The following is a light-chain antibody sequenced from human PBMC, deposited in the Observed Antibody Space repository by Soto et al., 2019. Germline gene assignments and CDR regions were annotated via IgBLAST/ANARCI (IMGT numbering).Light chain of an antibody. CDR3: MKPLQTPWT. V-gene: IGKV2-28*01. CDR2: LCS. J-gene: IGKJ1*01. CDR1: QSRLHSNGYNY. Sequence: DIVMTQSPLSLPVTPGEPASISCRSCQSRLHSNGYNYLDWYLPRPGQSPQVXIYLCSNRASWVPDRLSGSVSGTDLTLKISRVEAEDVGVYYCMKPLQTPWTCGQGTKVEI.